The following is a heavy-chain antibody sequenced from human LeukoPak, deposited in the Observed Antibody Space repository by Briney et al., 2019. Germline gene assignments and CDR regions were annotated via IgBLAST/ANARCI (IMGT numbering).Heavy chain of an antibody. CDR1: SGSVSCFY. J-gene: IGHJ4*02. CDR2: TNHSETY. Sequence: PSETLSLTCAVYSGSVSCFYWSWLPHPPGQGLEWIGETNHSETYNYHASLKSRVTITVDTSKDQFSLKLSSVTAADMAVYYCASSTRCGWYWFDYWGQGTLVTLSS. V-gene: IGHV4-34*01. D-gene: IGHD6-19*01. CDR3: ASSTRCGWYWFDY.